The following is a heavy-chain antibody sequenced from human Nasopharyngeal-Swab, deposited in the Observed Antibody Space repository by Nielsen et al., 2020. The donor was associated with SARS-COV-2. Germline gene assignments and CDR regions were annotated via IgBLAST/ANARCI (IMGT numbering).Heavy chain of an antibody. D-gene: IGHD3-16*02. CDR3: ARRETMITFGGVIAYYYGMDV. J-gene: IGHJ6*02. Sequence: WIRQPPGQGLEWIGSIYYSGSTYYNPSLKSRVTISVDTSKNQFSLKLSSVTAADTAVYYCARRETMITFGGVIAYYYGMDVWGQGTTVTVSS. CDR2: IYYSGST. V-gene: IGHV4-39*01.